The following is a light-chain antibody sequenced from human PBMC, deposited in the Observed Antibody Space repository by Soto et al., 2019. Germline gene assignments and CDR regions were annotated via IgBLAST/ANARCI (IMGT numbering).Light chain of an antibody. CDR1: SSDVGGYNY. CDR3: CSYSGSYTFSYV. J-gene: IGLJ1*01. V-gene: IGLV2-11*01. CDR2: DVS. Sequence: VLTQHSSVSGSPGQSVTISCTGTSSDVGGYNYVSWYQQHPGKAPKLMIYDVSKRPSGVPDRFSGSKSGNTASLTISGLQAEDEADYYCCSYSGSYTFSYVFGTGTKV.